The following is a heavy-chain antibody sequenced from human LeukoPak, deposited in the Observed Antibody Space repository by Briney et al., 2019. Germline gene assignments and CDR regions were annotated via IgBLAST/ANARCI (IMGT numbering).Heavy chain of an antibody. V-gene: IGHV1-8*01. CDR3: ARAIKYYYGSGSPVYYMDV. CDR2: MNPNSGNP. J-gene: IGHJ6*03. CDR1: GYTFTSYD. D-gene: IGHD3-10*01. Sequence: ASVKVSCKASGYTFTSYDINWVRQATGQGLEWMGWMNPNSGNPGYAQKFQGRVTMTRNTSISTAYMELSSLRSEDTAVYYCARAIKYYYGSGSPVYYMDVWGKGTTVTISS.